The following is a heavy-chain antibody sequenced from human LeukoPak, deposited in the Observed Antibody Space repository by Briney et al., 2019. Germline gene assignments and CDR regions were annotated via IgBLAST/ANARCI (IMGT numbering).Heavy chain of an antibody. V-gene: IGHV4-30-2*01. D-gene: IGHD3-9*01. J-gene: IGHJ6*02. CDR1: GGSISSGGYS. Sequence: SETLSPTRAVSGGSISSGGYSWSWIRQPPGKGLEWIGYIYHSGSTYYNPSLKSRVTISVDRSKNQFSLKLSSVTAADTAVYYCARQNHYDILTGYYLGNYGMDVWGQGTTVTVSS. CDR2: IYHSGST. CDR3: ARQNHYDILTGYYLGNYGMDV.